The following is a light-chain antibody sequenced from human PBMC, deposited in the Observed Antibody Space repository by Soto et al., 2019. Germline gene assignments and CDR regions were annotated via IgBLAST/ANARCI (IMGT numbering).Light chain of an antibody. Sequence: EIVLAQSPGTLSLPPGERATLSCRASENVSSKYLAWYQQRPGRAPRLLIYGASSRATGIPDRFTGSGSGTDFILTISRLEPEDFAVYYCQQSGSAPTFGQGTKVDIK. CDR3: QQSGSAPT. CDR2: GAS. CDR1: ENVSSKY. V-gene: IGKV3-20*01. J-gene: IGKJ1*01.